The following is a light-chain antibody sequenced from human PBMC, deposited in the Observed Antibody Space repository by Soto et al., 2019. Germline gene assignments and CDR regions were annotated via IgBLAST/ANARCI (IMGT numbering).Light chain of an antibody. V-gene: IGKV1-5*03. J-gene: IGKJ1*01. CDR3: QQLNSYPRT. CDR2: KAS. CDR1: QSISSW. Sequence: DIQMTQSPSTLSASVGDRVTITCRASQSISSWLAWYQQKPGKAPNLLIYKASSLEGGVPSRFSGSGSGTEFTLTISSLQPEDFATYYCQQLNSYPRTFGQGTKVDIK.